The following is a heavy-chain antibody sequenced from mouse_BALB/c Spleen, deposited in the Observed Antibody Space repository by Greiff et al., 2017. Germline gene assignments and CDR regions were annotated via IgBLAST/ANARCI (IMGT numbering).Heavy chain of an antibody. CDR1: GFTFSSYT. CDR3: ARQGYGIYFDY. D-gene: IGHD2-1*01. J-gene: IGHJ2*01. Sequence: EVMLVESGGGLVQPGGSLKLSCAASGFTFSSYTMSWVRQTPEKRLEWVAYISNGGGSTYYPDTVKGRFTISRDNAKNTLYLQMSSLKSEDTAMYYCARQGYGIYFDYWGQGTTLTVSS. CDR2: ISNGGGST. V-gene: IGHV5-12-2*01.